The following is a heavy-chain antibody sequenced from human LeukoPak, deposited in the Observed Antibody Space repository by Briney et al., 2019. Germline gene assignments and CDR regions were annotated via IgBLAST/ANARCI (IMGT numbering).Heavy chain of an antibody. V-gene: IGHV4-4*07. D-gene: IGHD3-9*01. Sequence: SETLSLTCTVSRGSISSYYWSWIRQPAGKGLEWIGRIYTSGSTNYNPSLKSRVTMSVDTSKNQFSLKLSSVTAADTAVYYCARSSFLTGYYYSFDYWGQGTLVTVSS. J-gene: IGHJ4*02. CDR2: IYTSGST. CDR1: RGSISSYY. CDR3: ARSSFLTGYYYSFDY.